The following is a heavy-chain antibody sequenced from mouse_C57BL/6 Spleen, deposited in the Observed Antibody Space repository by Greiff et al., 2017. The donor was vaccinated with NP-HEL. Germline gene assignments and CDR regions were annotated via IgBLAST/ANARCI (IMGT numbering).Heavy chain of an antibody. D-gene: IGHD1-1*01. Sequence: EVQLQQSGPELVKPGASVKISCKASGYTFTDYYMNWVKQSHGKSLEWIGDINPNNGGTSYNQKFKGKATLTVDKSSSTAYMELRSLTSEDSAVYYCARLITTVRYFDYWGQGTTLTVSS. CDR2: INPNNGGT. CDR3: ARLITTVRYFDY. V-gene: IGHV1-26*01. J-gene: IGHJ2*01. CDR1: GYTFTDYY.